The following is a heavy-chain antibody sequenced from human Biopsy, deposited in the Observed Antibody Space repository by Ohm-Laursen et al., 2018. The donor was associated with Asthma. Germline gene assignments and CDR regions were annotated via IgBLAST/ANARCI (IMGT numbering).Heavy chain of an antibody. Sequence: ASVKASCKASGYTVTRYAINWVRQAPGQGLEWMGWINTNTGNPTYAQGFTGRFVFSLDTSVNTAHLQISSLKAEDTAVYFCARMISYYDEMRDPFFDYWGQGTLVTVSS. CDR2: INTNTGNP. J-gene: IGHJ4*02. CDR1: GYTVTRYA. D-gene: IGHD3-16*01. CDR3: ARMISYYDEMRDPFFDY. V-gene: IGHV7-4-1*02.